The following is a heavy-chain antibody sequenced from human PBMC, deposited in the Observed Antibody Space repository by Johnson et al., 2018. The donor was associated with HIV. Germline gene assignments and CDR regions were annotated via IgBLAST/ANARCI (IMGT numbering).Heavy chain of an antibody. J-gene: IGHJ3*02. V-gene: IGHV3-30*01. CDR2: ISYDGSYK. D-gene: IGHD1-26*01. CDR1: GFTVSSNY. CDR3: TTDRATYDAFDI. Sequence: QVQLVESGGGLVQPGGSLRLSCAASGFTVSSNYMSWVRQAPGKGLEWLSVISYDGSYKYYADSVKGRFTISRDNSKNTLYLQMNSLRAEDTAVYYCTTDRATYDAFDIWGQGTMVTVSS.